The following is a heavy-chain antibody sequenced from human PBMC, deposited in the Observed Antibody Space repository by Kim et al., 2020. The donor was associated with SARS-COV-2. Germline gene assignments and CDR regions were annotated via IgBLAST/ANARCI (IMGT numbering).Heavy chain of an antibody. Sequence: ASVKVSCKVSGYRLTELCIHWVRQAPGKGLEWMGGYDPEDGATINAQDFQARFMTTEDTSTDTASMQLSTLQSDDTAVYYFSAERSRSYGSASPVVYWG. CDR1: GYRLTELC. V-gene: IGHV1-24*01. J-gene: IGHJ4*01. CDR3: SAERSRSYGSASPVVY. D-gene: IGHD3-10*01. CDR2: YDPEDGAT.